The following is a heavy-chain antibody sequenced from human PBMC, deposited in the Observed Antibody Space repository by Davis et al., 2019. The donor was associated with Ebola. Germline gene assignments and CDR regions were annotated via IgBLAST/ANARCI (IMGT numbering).Heavy chain of an antibody. Sequence: SVPVSCKASLYTFTSYAMHRARPAPGQSLEWIGWTNARTGNTKYSQKFQGRVTITRDTSASTAYMELSSLRSEDTAVYYCAIGGSGSYYNVGWFDPWGQGTLVTVSS. CDR3: AIGGSGSYYNVGWFDP. CDR2: TNARTGNT. D-gene: IGHD3-10*01. V-gene: IGHV1-3*01. J-gene: IGHJ5*02. CDR1: LYTFTSYA.